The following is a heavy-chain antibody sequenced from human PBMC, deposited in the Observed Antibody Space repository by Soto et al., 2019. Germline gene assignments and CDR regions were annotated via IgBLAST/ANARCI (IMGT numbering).Heavy chain of an antibody. J-gene: IGHJ5*02. CDR1: GGTFSSYA. Sequence: ASVKVSCKASGGTFSSYAISWVRQAPGQGLEWMGGIIPIFGTANYAQKFQGRVTITADESTSTAYMELGSLRSEDTAVYYCARDGVVVPAAIGEVSLRYFDWLRNNWFDPWGQGTLVTVSS. CDR3: ARDGVVVPAAIGEVSLRYFDWLRNNWFDP. D-gene: IGHD3-9*01. V-gene: IGHV1-69*13. CDR2: IIPIFGTA.